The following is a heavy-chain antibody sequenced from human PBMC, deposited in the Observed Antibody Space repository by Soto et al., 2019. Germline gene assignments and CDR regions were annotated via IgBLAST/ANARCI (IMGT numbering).Heavy chain of an antibody. CDR3: ARELGDTLVRAASYNWFDS. CDR2: INPSGGST. D-gene: IGHD3-10*01. J-gene: IGHJ5*01. Sequence: ASVKVSCKASGYTFTSYYMHWVRQAPGQGLEWMGIINPSGGSTSYAQKFQGRVTMTRDTSTSTVYMELSSLRSEDTAVYYCARELGDTLVRAASYNWFDSWRQGPLVTVSS. V-gene: IGHV1-46*03. CDR1: GYTFTSYY.